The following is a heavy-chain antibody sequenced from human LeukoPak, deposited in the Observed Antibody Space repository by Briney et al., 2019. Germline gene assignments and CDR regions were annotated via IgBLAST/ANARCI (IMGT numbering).Heavy chain of an antibody. CDR2: IYYSGST. V-gene: IGHV4-59*01. J-gene: IGHJ4*02. CDR1: GCSISSYY. D-gene: IGHD1-26*01. Sequence: SETLSLTCTVSGCSISSYYWSWIRQPPGKGLEWIGYIYYSGSTNYNPSHKSRVTISVDTSKNQLSLKLSSVTAADTAVYYCARERSYRNYFDYWGQGTLVSVSS. CDR3: ARERSYRNYFDY.